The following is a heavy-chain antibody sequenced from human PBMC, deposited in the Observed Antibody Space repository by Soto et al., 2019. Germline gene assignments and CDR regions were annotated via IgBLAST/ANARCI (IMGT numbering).Heavy chain of an antibody. V-gene: IGHV4-39*01. CDR3: SRHGVGSILYYYMYV. Sequence: SETLSLTCTVSGGSISSSSYYWGWIRQAPGKGLEWIGSFYYSGSTYYSPSLRSRVTISGDTSRKQIPLRLSSVTAADTAVYYCSRHGVGSILYYYMYVWGKGTTVTVSS. CDR2: FYYSGST. J-gene: IGHJ6*03. D-gene: IGHD2-8*01. CDR1: GGSISSSSYY.